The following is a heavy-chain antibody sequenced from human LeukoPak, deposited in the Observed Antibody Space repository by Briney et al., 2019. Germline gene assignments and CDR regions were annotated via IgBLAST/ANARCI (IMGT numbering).Heavy chain of an antibody. J-gene: IGHJ6*03. D-gene: IGHD3-3*01. CDR3: ARDGALRTTIFGVVTYYYYYYYMDV. CDR1: AFTFSRYG. Sequence: GGSLRLSCAASAFTFSRYGMHWVRQAPGKGMEWVAFIRYDGSNKYYADSVKGRFTISRDNSKNTPYLQMNSLRAEDTAVYYCARDGALRTTIFGVVTYYYYYYYMDVWGKGTTVTVSS. CDR2: IRYDGSNK. V-gene: IGHV3-30*02.